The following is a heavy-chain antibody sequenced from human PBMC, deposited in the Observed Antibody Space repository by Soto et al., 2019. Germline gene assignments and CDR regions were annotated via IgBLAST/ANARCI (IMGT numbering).Heavy chain of an antibody. Sequence: QVQLVQSGAEVKKPGSSVKVSCKASGGTFSSYAISWVRQAPGQGLEWMGGIIPIFGTANYAQKFEGRVTITEDESTSTDYMELSSLRSEDTDVYYCERDRSYPTDCFDYWGQGTLVTVSS. D-gene: IGHD1-26*01. V-gene: IGHV1-69*12. J-gene: IGHJ4*02. CDR2: IIPIFGTA. CDR1: GGTFSSYA. CDR3: ERDRSYPTDCFDY.